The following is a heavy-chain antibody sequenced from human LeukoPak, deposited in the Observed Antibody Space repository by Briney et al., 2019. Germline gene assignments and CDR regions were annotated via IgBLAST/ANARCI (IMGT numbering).Heavy chain of an antibody. V-gene: IGHV4-61*02. CDR3: ARVRVRTMIVVVIPYYFDY. Sequence: PSETLSLTCTVSGGSISSGSYYWSWIRQPAGKGLEWIGRIYTSGSTNYNPSLKSRVTISVDTSKNQFSLKLSSVTAADTAVYYCARVRVRTMIVVVIPYYFDYWGQGTLVTVSS. CDR2: IYTSGST. D-gene: IGHD3-22*01. CDR1: GGSISSGSYY. J-gene: IGHJ4*02.